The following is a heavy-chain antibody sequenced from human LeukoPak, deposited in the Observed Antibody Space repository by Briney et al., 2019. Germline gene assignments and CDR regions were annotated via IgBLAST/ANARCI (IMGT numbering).Heavy chain of an antibody. CDR2: IRNGGINGGNIE. CDR3: AKSRASTADPDGFDV. Sequence: SGGSLRLSCAASGFIFRNYGVHWVRQAPGKGLEWVAYIRNGGINGGNIEYYTDSVRGRFIISRDNSKNSLYLQMNRLRAEDTAVYFCAKSRASTADPDGFDVWGQGTTVIVSS. J-gene: IGHJ3*01. CDR1: GFIFRNYG. V-gene: IGHV3-30*02.